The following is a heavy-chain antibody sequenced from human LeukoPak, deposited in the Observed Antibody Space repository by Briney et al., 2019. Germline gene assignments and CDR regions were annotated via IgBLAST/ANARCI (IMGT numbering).Heavy chain of an antibody. J-gene: IGHJ4*02. CDR2: INPNSGAP. CDR3: AQVATDY. V-gene: IGHV1-2*02. D-gene: IGHD5-12*01. CDR1: GYTFTCYY. Sequence: ASVKVSCKASGYTFTCYYIHWVRQAPGQGLEWMGWINPNSGAPNYAQKFQGRVTMTRDTSISTAYMELTRLRSDDTAVYYCAQVATDYWGQGTLVTGSS.